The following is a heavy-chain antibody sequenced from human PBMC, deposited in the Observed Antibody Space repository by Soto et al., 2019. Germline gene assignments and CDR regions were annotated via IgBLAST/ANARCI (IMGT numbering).Heavy chain of an antibody. D-gene: IGHD3-10*01. CDR2: IWYDGSNK. J-gene: IGHJ4*02. CDR3: ARDSDMVRGAFDY. CDR1: GFTFSSYG. Sequence: PGGSLRLSCAASGFTFSSYGMHWVRQAPGKGLEWVAVIWYDGSNKYYADSVKGRFTISRDNSKNTLYLQMNSLRAEDTAVYYCARDSDMVRGAFDYWGQGTLVTVSS. V-gene: IGHV3-33*01.